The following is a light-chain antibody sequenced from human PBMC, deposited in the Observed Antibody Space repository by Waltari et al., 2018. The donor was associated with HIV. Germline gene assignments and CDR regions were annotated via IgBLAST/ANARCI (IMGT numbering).Light chain of an antibody. CDR3: QTWENGPKV. Sequence: QLVLTQSPSASASLGASVKLTCTLSSGHSRYDIAWHQQQPEKGPRYLMKVHSDGSHNKGDGIPDRFSGSSSGAERYLTISSLQSDDEADYYCQTWENGPKVFGGGTKLTVV. J-gene: IGLJ3*02. CDR1: SGHSRYD. V-gene: IGLV4-69*01. CDR2: VHSDGSH.